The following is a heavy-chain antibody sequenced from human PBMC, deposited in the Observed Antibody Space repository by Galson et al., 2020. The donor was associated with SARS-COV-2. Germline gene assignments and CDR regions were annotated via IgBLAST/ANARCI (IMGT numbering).Heavy chain of an antibody. Sequence: SENLSLTCTVSGGSISSGGYYWSWIRQHPGKGLEWIGHIYYSGSIYYNPSLKSRVTISVDTSKNQLSLKLSSVTAADTAVYYCARSKVATVRDYYDYGMDVWGQGTTVTVSS. CDR3: ARSKVATVRDYYDYGMDV. D-gene: IGHD5-12*01. V-gene: IGHV4-31*03. CDR2: IYYSGSI. J-gene: IGHJ6*02. CDR1: GGSISSGGYY.